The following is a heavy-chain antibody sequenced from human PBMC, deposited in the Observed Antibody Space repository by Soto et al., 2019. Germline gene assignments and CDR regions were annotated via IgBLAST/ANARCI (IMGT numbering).Heavy chain of an antibody. CDR1: GGSISSYY. CDR3: ARAHGDYPEYRYHHYYYYGMDV. CDR2: IYYSGST. Sequence: QVQLQESGPGLVKPSETLSLTCTVSGGSISSYYWSWIRQPPGKGLEWIGYIYYSGSTNYNPSLKSRVTISVDTSKNQFSLKLSSVTAADTAVYYCARAHGDYPEYRYHHYYYYGMDVWGQGTTVTVSS. D-gene: IGHD4-17*01. V-gene: IGHV4-59*08. J-gene: IGHJ6*02.